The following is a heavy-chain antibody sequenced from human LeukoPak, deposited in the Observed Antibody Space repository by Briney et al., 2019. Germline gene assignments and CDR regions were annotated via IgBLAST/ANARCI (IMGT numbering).Heavy chain of an antibody. CDR3: AKEAQVGYSYARAYFDY. D-gene: IGHD5-18*01. CDR1: GFTFSSYG. Sequence: GGSLRLSCAASGFTFSSYGMSWVRQAPGKGLEWVSAISGSGGSTYYADSVKGRFTISRDNSKNTLYLQMNSLRAEDTAVYYCAKEAQVGYSYARAYFDYWGQGTLVTVSS. V-gene: IGHV3-23*01. J-gene: IGHJ4*02. CDR2: ISGSGGST.